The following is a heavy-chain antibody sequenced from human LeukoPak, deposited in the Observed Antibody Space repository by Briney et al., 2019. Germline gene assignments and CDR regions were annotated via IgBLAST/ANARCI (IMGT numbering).Heavy chain of an antibody. Sequence: GGSLRLSCAASGFTFSGYGMHWVRQAPGKGLEWVALIAYDGGDDMYADSVKGRFTISRDNSKNTLFLQMNRLRVDDTALYYCARGGIAVAGGYWYLDPWGRGTLVTVSS. CDR1: GFTFSGYG. V-gene: IGHV3-30*03. CDR2: IAYDGGDD. J-gene: IGHJ2*01. D-gene: IGHD6-19*01. CDR3: ARGGIAVAGGYWYLDP.